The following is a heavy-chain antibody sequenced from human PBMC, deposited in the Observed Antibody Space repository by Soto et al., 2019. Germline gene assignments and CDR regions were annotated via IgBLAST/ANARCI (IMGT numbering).Heavy chain of an antibody. Sequence: QVQLVESGGGVVQPGRSLRVSCAASGFTFSTYAMHWVRQAAGKGLEWVAVISYDGSTKHYVDSVKGRFTISRDNSKNPVYLQMNSLRVDDTAVYHCARDSPRDVDWSHVFESWGQGTLVTVSS. CDR1: GFTFSTYA. CDR2: ISYDGSTK. V-gene: IGHV3-30-3*01. D-gene: IGHD3-9*01. CDR3: ARDSPRDVDWSHVFES. J-gene: IGHJ4*02.